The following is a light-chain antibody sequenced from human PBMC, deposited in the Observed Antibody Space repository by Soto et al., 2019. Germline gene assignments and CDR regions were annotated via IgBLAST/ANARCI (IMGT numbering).Light chain of an antibody. CDR2: DAS. V-gene: IGKV1-5*01. CDR3: QQYNSFWT. J-gene: IGKJ1*01. Sequence: DIQMTQSPSTLSASVGDRVTITCRASQSISSWLAWYQQKRGKAPRLLIYDASYLERGVPSRFRGSGSGTAFTLTISDLQPDDLATYYCQQYNSFWTFGQGTKVEI. CDR1: QSISSW.